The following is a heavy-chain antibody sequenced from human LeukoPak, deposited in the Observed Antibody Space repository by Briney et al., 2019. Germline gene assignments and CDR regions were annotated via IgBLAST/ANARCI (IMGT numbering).Heavy chain of an antibody. CDR2: ISYDGSDK. J-gene: IGHJ4*02. V-gene: IGHV3-30*03. CDR1: GFTFSSYG. Sequence: GGSLRLSCAASGFTFSSYGMHWVRQAPGKGLEWVAVISYDGSDKYYADSVKGRFTISRDNSKDTLYLQMNSLRAEDTAVYYCVRIYGEIDYWGQGTLVTVSS. CDR3: VRIYGEIDY. D-gene: IGHD3-10*01.